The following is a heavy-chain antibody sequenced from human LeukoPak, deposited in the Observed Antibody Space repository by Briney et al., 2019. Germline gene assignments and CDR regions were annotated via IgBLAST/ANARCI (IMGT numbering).Heavy chain of an antibody. CDR1: GFTFSSYW. Sequence: GGSLRLSCAASGFTFSSYWMSWVRQAPGKGLEWVANIKQDGSEKYYVDSVKGRFTISRDNAKNSLYLQMNSLRAEDTAVYYCARDLTMTRYYDYVWGSYRYTPAYYFDYWGQGTLVTVSS. D-gene: IGHD3-16*02. V-gene: IGHV3-7*03. CDR2: IKQDGSEK. J-gene: IGHJ4*02. CDR3: ARDLTMTRYYDYVWGSYRYTPAYYFDY.